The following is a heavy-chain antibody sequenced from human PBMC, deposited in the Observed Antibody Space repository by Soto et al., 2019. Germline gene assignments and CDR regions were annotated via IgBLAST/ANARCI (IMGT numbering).Heavy chain of an antibody. J-gene: IGHJ4*02. CDR1: GGSISSGVYY. D-gene: IGHD3-22*01. V-gene: IGHV4-31*03. CDR3: ARGLELDYYDSSGYQFDY. Sequence: SETLSLTCTVSGGSISSGVYYWSWIRQHPGKGLEWIGYIYYSGSTYYNPSLKSRVTISVDTSKNQFSLKLSSVTAADTAVYYCARGLELDYYDSSGYQFDYWGQGTLVTVSS. CDR2: IYYSGST.